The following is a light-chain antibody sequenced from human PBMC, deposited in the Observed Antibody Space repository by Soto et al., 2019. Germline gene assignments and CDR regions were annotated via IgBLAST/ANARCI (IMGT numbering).Light chain of an antibody. J-gene: IGKJ2*01. V-gene: IGKV3-20*01. Sequence: EIVLTQSPGTLSLSPGERATLSCRASQSVSSTYIAWYQQNPGQAPRLLIYGASSRATGIPDRFSGSGSGTDFTLTISRLEPDDFAVYFCQQYGRSPPLTFGQGTKVEIK. CDR3: QQYGRSPPLT. CDR1: QSVSSTY. CDR2: GAS.